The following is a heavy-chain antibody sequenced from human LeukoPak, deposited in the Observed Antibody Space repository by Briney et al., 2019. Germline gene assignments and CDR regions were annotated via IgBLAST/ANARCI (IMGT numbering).Heavy chain of an antibody. J-gene: IGHJ2*01. CDR3: ARDRDSSGLRDFDL. V-gene: IGHV4-59*01. CDR1: GGSINSYY. D-gene: IGHD3-22*01. CDR2: IYYSGNT. Sequence: PSETLSLTCTVSGGSINSYYWSWIRHPPGTGLEWIGYIYYSGNTNYNPSLKSRVSISIDTSKNQLSLQLSSVTAADTAVYYCARDRDSSGLRDFDLWGRGTLVTVSA.